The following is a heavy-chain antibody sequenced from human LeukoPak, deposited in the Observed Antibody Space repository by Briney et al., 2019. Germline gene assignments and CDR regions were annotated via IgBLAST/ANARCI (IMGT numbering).Heavy chain of an antibody. J-gene: IGHJ4*02. V-gene: IGHV3-66*01. CDR1: GFTVSNNY. CDR2: MYSGNYI. D-gene: IGHD6-13*01. Sequence: GGSLRLSCVASGFTVSNNYMSWVRQAPGKGLEWVSIMYSGNYIYYADSVKGRFTISRDNSKNTLFLQMNSLRAEDTAVYYCARDRGIAAVGGRGMDVWGQGTLVTVSS. CDR3: ARDRGIAAVGGRGMDV.